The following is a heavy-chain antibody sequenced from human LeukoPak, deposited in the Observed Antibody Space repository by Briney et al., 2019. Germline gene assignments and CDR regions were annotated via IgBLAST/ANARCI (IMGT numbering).Heavy chain of an antibody. Sequence: PSETLSLTCTVSGVSISSSNSYWGWIRQPPGKGLEWIGSIYHSGSTYYNPSLKSRVTISVDTSKNQFSLKLSSVTAADTAVYYCASTEVGYSSGWYNPGYYYYYMDVWGKGTTVTVSS. V-gene: IGHV4-39*07. CDR1: GVSISSSNSY. D-gene: IGHD6-19*01. J-gene: IGHJ6*03. CDR3: ASTEVGYSSGWYNPGYYYYYMDV. CDR2: IYHSGST.